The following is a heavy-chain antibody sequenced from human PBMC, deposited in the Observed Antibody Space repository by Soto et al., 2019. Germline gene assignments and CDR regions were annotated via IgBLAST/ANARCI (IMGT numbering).Heavy chain of an antibody. CDR2: INHSGST. J-gene: IGHJ6*03. CDR3: ARVQIPPYDFWSGYQHHYYYYYMDV. V-gene: IGHV4-34*01. Sequence: SETLSLTCAVYGGSFSGYYWSWIRQPPGKGLEWIGEINHSGSTNYNPSLKSRVTISVDTSKNQFSLKLSSVTAADTAVYYCARVQIPPYDFWSGYQHHYYYYYMDVWGKGTTVTVSS. CDR1: GGSFSGYY. D-gene: IGHD3-3*01.